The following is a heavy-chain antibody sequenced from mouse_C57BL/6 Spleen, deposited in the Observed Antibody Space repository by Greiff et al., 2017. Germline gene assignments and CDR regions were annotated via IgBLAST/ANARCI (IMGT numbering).Heavy chain of an antibody. Sequence: QVQLQQPGAELVKPGASVKLSCKASGYTFTSYWMHWVKQRPGQGLEWIGMIHPNSGSTNYNEKFKSKATLTVEKSSSTAYMHLSSLTSEDSAVYYCARGGHYCGSRGWNFDVWGTGTAVTVSS. CDR3: ARGGHYCGSRGWNFDV. V-gene: IGHV1-64*01. J-gene: IGHJ1*03. D-gene: IGHD1-1*01. CDR1: GYTFTSYW. CDR2: IHPNSGST.